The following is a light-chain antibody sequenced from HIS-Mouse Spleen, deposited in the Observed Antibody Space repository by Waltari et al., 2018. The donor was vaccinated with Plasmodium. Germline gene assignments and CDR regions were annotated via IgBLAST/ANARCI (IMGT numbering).Light chain of an antibody. CDR1: QGISSA. CDR2: DAA. Sequence: AIQLTQSPSSLSASVGDRVTITCRASQGISSALAWYQQKPGKAPKLLIYDAASLESGVPSRFSGSGSGTDFTLTISSLQPEDFATYYCQQFNSYPFFGGGTNVEIK. V-gene: IGKV1-13*02. CDR3: QQFNSYPF. J-gene: IGKJ4*01.